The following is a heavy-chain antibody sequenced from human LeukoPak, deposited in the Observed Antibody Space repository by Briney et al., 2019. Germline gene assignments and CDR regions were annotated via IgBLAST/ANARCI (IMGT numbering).Heavy chain of an antibody. Sequence: GGSLRLSCAASGFTFSNYAMIWVRQAPGKGLEGVSAISGGGCPTYYADFLEGRFTICRDNSKNTLYLQMNSLRAEDAAVYFCAKNSGYSWQYFFDYWGRGTLVTVSS. CDR3: AKNSGYSWQYFFDY. J-gene: IGHJ4*02. CDR1: GFTFSNYA. CDR2: ISGGGCPT. D-gene: IGHD6-25*01. V-gene: IGHV3-23*01.